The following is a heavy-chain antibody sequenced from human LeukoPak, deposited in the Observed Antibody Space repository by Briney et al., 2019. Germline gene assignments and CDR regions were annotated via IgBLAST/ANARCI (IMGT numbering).Heavy chain of an antibody. Sequence: SETLSLTCTVSGGSISSGDYYWSWIRQPPGKGLEWIGYIYYSGSTCYNPSLKSRVTISVETSKNQLSLQLSSVTAADTAVYYCARALTGTRNDAFDIWGQGTMVTVSS. CDR1: GGSISSGDYY. CDR2: IYYSGST. V-gene: IGHV4-30-4*08. CDR3: ARALTGTRNDAFDI. D-gene: IGHD1-7*01. J-gene: IGHJ3*02.